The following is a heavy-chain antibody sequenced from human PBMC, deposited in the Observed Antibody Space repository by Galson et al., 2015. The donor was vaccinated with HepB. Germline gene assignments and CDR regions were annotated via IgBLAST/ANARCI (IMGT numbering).Heavy chain of an antibody. CDR1: GYKFTSYY. CDR3: ARGVLLWDGPDY. Sequence: SVKVSCKASGYKFTSYYMHWVRQAPGQGLEWMGIINPSGCSTDYAQKFRGRLTMTRDTSTSTVFMELSSLTSEDTAVYHCARGVLLWDGPDYWGQGTLVTVSS. J-gene: IGHJ4*02. V-gene: IGHV1-46*01. D-gene: IGHD3-10*01. CDR2: INPSGCST.